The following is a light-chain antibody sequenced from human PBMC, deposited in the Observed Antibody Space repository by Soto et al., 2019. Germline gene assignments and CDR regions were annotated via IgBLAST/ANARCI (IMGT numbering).Light chain of an antibody. CDR2: WAS. CDR1: QSVLYSSNNKNY. V-gene: IGKV4-1*01. J-gene: IGKJ2*01. Sequence: DIVMTQSPDSLAVSLGETATINCKSSQSVLYSSNNKNYLAWYQHKPGQPPKLLIDWASARQSGVPDRFSGSGSGTDFTLTISSLQAEDVAVYYCQQCYSLPYTFGQGTKLEIK. CDR3: QQCYSLPYT.